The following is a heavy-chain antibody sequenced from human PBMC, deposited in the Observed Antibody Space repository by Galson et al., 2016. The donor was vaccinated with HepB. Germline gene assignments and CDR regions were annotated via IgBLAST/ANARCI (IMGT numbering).Heavy chain of an antibody. CDR1: GFTFSISS. D-gene: IGHD3-10*01. Sequence: SLRLSCAASGFTFSISSMNRVRQAPGKGLEWVSSISTRSSYIYYADSVKGRFTISRDDSKNTLYLQLNNLRAGDTAVYYCARGYGSGTYFVNNWFDPWGQGTLVTVSS. J-gene: IGHJ5*02. CDR3: ARGYGSGTYFVNNWFDP. CDR2: ISTRSSYI. V-gene: IGHV3-21*04.